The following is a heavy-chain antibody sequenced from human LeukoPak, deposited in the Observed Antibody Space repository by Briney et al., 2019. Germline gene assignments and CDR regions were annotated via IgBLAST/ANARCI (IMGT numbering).Heavy chain of an antibody. Sequence: GGSLRLSCAASGFTVNSNYMSWVRQAPGKGLEWVSVIYSGGSTYYADSVKGRFTISRHNSKNKLYLQMNSLRAEDTAVYYCARVRTGYSSAWYSSFRFDPWGQGTLVTVSS. CDR3: ARVRTGYSSAWYSSFRFDP. CDR1: GFTVNSNY. V-gene: IGHV3-53*04. D-gene: IGHD6-19*01. CDR2: IYSGGST. J-gene: IGHJ5*02.